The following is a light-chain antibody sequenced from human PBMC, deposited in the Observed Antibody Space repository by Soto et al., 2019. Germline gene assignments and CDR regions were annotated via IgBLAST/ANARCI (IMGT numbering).Light chain of an antibody. Sequence: EVVLTHSPGTLSLSPGERATLSCRASQSLYNNYLAWYQQRPGQAPRVLIYAASSRATGIPDRFSGRGSGTDFTLTISRLEPEDFAVYYCHQYGTGPWTLGQGTKVDIK. CDR1: QSLYNNY. V-gene: IGKV3-20*01. J-gene: IGKJ1*01. CDR2: AAS. CDR3: HQYGTGPWT.